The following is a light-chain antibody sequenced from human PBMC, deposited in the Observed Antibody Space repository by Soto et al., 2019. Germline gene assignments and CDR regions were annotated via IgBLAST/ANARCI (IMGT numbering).Light chain of an antibody. CDR2: AAS. CDR1: QSISGY. CDR3: QQTYSAKLT. Sequence: IQMTQSPSSLSASVGDRVTITCRASQSISGYVTWYQQRPGKAPKVLIYAASTLQSGVPSRFSGSGSGTAFTLTISSLQPEDFATYYCQQTYSAKLTFGRGTRVEI. V-gene: IGKV1-39*01. J-gene: IGKJ4*01.